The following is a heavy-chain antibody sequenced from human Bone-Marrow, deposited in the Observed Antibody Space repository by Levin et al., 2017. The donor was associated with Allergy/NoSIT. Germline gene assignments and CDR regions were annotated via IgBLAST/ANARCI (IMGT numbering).Heavy chain of an antibody. V-gene: IGHV5-51*01. D-gene: IGHD5-24*01. CDR2: IYPGDSYT. Sequence: PGESLKISCKASGYNLTNYWIGWVRQMPGKGLQWMGIIYPGDSYTRYSPSFQGQVTLPVDTFISTAFLQCSSLKASDSAMYYCARRRGRDGYRDAFDFWGQGTVVTVSS. CDR3: ARRRGRDGYRDAFDF. CDR1: GYNLTNYW. J-gene: IGHJ3*01.